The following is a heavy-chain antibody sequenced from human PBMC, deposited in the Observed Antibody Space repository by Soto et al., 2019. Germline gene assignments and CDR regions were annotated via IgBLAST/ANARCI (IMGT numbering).Heavy chain of an antibody. CDR2: ISYDGSNK. Sequence: PGGSLRLSCAASGFTFSSYGMHWVRQAPGKGLEWVAVISYDGSNKYYADSVKGRFTISRDNSKNTLYLQMNSLRAEDTAVYYCAKDGYYGSGGGEYYYYGMDVWGQGTTVTVSS. CDR3: AKDGYYGSGGGEYYYYGMDV. V-gene: IGHV3-30*18. J-gene: IGHJ6*02. CDR1: GFTFSSYG. D-gene: IGHD3-10*01.